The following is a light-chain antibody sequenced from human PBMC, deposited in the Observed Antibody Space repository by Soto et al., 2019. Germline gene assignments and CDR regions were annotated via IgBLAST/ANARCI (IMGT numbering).Light chain of an antibody. V-gene: IGKV3-15*01. CDR2: GAS. CDR3: QQYNNWQKT. CDR1: QSVSSN. J-gene: IGKJ1*01. Sequence: EIVLTQSPATLSLSPGERATLSCRASQSVSSNLAWYQQKPGQAPRLLIYGASTRATGIPARFSGSGSGTEFTLTISSLQSEDFAVYYCQQYNNWQKTFGQGTKVDIK.